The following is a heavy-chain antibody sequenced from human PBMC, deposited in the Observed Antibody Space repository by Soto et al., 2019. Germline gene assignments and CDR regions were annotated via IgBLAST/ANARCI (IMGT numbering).Heavy chain of an antibody. CDR1: GFTFSSYW. J-gene: IGHJ6*02. CDR3: AKESLYGYYYYGMDV. Sequence: GGSLRLSCAASGFTFSSYWMSWVRQAPGKGLEWVANIKPDGSEKYYVGSVKGRFTISRDNAKNSLYLQMNSLRAEDTALYYCAKESLYGYYYYGMDVWGQGTTVTVSS. V-gene: IGHV3-7*03. CDR2: IKPDGSEK. D-gene: IGHD4-17*01.